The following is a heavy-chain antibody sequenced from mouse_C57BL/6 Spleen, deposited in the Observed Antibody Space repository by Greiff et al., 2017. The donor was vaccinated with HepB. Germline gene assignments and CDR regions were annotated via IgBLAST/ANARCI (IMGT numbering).Heavy chain of an antibody. D-gene: IGHD2-4*01. Sequence: QVQLKQPGAELVKPGASVKMSCKASGYTFTSYWITWVKQRPGQGLEWIGEIYPGSGSTNYNEKFKSKATLTVDTSSSTAYMQLSSLTSEDSAVYYCARRTSTGYDYNGYFDVWGTGTTVTVSS. V-gene: IGHV1-55*01. J-gene: IGHJ1*03. CDR1: GYTFTSYW. CDR2: IYPGSGST. CDR3: ARRTSTGYDYNGYFDV.